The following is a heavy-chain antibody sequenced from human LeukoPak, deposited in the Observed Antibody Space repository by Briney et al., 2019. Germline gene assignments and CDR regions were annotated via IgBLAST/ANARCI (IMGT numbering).Heavy chain of an antibody. D-gene: IGHD1-26*01. J-gene: IGHJ3*02. CDR2: IKPDGSEK. Sequence: GGSLRLSCAASGFTFSNYWMSWVRQAPGKGLEWVANIKPDGSEKYFVDSVKGRFTISRDNAKNSLYLQMNSLRAEDAAVYHCARTVGATAFDIWGQGTMVTVSS. CDR3: ARTVGATAFDI. CDR1: GFTFSNYW. V-gene: IGHV3-7*05.